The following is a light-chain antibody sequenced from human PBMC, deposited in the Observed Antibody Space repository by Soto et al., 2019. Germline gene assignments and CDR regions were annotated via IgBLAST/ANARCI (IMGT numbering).Light chain of an antibody. Sequence: DIQMTQSPSTLSASVGDRVTITCRASQSISSWLAWYQQKPGKAPKLLIYKASTLESGVPSRFSGSGSETEFTLTISSLQPEDFATYYCQQLNTFPITFGQGTRLEIK. CDR2: KAS. V-gene: IGKV1-5*03. J-gene: IGKJ5*01. CDR1: QSISSW. CDR3: QQLNTFPIT.